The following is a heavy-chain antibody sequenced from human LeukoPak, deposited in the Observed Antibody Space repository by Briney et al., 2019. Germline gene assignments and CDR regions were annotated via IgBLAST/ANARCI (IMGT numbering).Heavy chain of an antibody. V-gene: IGHV1-2*02. Sequence: ASVKVSCKASGYTFTGYYMHWVRQAPGQGLEWMGWINPNSGGTNYAQKFQGRVTMTRDTSISTAYTELSRLRSDDAAVYYCASEDSSSWYPTWFDPWGQGTLVTVSS. CDR2: INPNSGGT. J-gene: IGHJ5*02. CDR3: ASEDSSSWYPTWFDP. CDR1: GYTFTGYY. D-gene: IGHD6-13*01.